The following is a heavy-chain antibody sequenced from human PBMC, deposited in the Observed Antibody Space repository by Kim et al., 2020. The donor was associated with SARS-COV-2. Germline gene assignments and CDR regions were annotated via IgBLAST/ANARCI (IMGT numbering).Heavy chain of an antibody. CDR2: IWYDGSNK. J-gene: IGHJ6*02. V-gene: IGHV3-33*01. CDR1: GFTFSSYG. Sequence: GGSLRLSCAASGFTFSSYGMHWVRQAPGKGLEWVAVIWYDGSNKYYADSVKGRFTISRDNSKNTLYLQMNSLRAEDTAVYYCARAQYDRIAAAENGMDVWGQGTTVTVSS. CDR3: ARAQYDRIAAAENGMDV. D-gene: IGHD6-13*01.